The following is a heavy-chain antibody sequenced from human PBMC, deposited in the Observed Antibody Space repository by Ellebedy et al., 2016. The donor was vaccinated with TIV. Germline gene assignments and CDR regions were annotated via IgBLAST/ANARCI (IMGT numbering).Heavy chain of an antibody. CDR3: ARRYYDILTGYSRFDY. D-gene: IGHD3-9*01. J-gene: IGHJ4*02. V-gene: IGHV4-4*02. Sequence: SETLSLTXAVSGGSISSSNWWSWVRQPPGKGLEWIGEIYHSGSTNYNPSLKSRVTISVDKSKNQFSLKLSSVTAADTAVYYCARRYYDILTGYSRFDYWGQGTLVTVSS. CDR2: IYHSGST. CDR1: GGSISSSNW.